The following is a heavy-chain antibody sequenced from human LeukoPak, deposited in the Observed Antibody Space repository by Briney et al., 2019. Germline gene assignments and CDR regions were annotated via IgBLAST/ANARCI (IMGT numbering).Heavy chain of an antibody. Sequence: PGGSLRLSCEAAGFSFRDYPMGWVRRASGKRLEWVSGISAGADVIFYADPVKGRFTISRDNSKNTLYLQMNSLRAEDTAVYYCATYSSSNAREFQYWGQGTLVTVSS. CDR2: ISAGADVI. CDR1: GFSFRDYP. CDR3: ATYSSSNAREFQY. J-gene: IGHJ1*01. D-gene: IGHD2-2*01. V-gene: IGHV3-23*01.